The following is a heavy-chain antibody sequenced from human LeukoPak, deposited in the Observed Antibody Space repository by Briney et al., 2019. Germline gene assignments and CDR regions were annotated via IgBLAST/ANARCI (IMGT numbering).Heavy chain of an antibody. CDR2: IGSTGSTI. V-gene: IGHV3-48*03. J-gene: IGHJ3*01. CDR3: ARDCSSASCPWDAFDF. D-gene: IGHD2-2*01. CDR1: GFTFSSYE. Sequence: TGGSLRLSCAASGFTFSSYEMNWVRQAPGKGLEWVSYIGSTGSTIYYADSVKGRFTISRDNAKNSLYLQMNSLSTEDTAVYYCARDCSSASCPWDAFDFWGQGTMVTVSS.